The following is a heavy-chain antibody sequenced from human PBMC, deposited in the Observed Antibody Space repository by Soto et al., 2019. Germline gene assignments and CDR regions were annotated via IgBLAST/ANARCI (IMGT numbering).Heavy chain of an antibody. CDR3: ARPRYYYGSGSYLWPDDAFDI. CDR2: IYPGDSDT. D-gene: IGHD3-10*01. CDR1: GYSFTSYC. V-gene: IGHV5-51*01. J-gene: IGHJ3*02. Sequence: GESLKISCKGSGYSFTSYCIGWVRQMPGKGLEWMGIIYPGDSDTRYSPSFQGQVTISADKSISTAYLQWSSLKASDTAMYYCARPRYYYGSGSYLWPDDAFDIWGQGTMVTVSS.